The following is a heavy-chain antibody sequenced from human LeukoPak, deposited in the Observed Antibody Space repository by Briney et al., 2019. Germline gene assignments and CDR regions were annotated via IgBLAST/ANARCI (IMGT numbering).Heavy chain of an antibody. D-gene: IGHD5-18*01. CDR1: GFTFSSYA. CDR3: ARVKGFWGYSYGIPDY. Sequence: GGSLRLSRAASGFTFSSYAMHWARQAPGKGLEWVAVISYDGSNKYYADSVRGRFTISRDNSKNTLYLQMNSLRAEDTAVYYCARVKGFWGYSYGIPDYWGQGTLVTVSS. J-gene: IGHJ4*02. V-gene: IGHV3-30*04. CDR2: ISYDGSNK.